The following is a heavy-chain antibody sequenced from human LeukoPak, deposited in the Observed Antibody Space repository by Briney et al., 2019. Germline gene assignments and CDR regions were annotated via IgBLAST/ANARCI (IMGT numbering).Heavy chain of an antibody. D-gene: IGHD1-26*01. Sequence: GGSLRLSCAASGFTFSIYAMNWVRQAPGKGLEWVSSISSSSSYIYYADSVKGRFTISRDNAKNSLYLQKNSLRAEDTAVYYCARDAEWELRDYWGQGTLVTVSS. CDR1: GFTFSIYA. J-gene: IGHJ4*02. V-gene: IGHV3-21*01. CDR2: ISSSSSYI. CDR3: ARDAEWELRDY.